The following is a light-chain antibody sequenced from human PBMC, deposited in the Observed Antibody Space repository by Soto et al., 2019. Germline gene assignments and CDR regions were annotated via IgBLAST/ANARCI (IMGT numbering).Light chain of an antibody. CDR2: QAS. Sequence: DIEMTQSPSTLSAAVGEKVTITCRASQTVSNWLAWYQQKPGKAPKLLIYQASSLDSGIPGRFSGSGSGTEFILTIPNLQPDDFATYHCQQYNKTFGQGTKVEIK. CDR1: QTVSNW. V-gene: IGKV1-5*03. J-gene: IGKJ1*01. CDR3: QQYNKT.